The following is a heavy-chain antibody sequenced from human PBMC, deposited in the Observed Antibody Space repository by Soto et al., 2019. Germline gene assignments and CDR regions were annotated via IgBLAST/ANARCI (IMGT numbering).Heavy chain of an antibody. CDR3: ARDRVDYYGSGSYGDAFDI. CDR1: GGSISSYY. D-gene: IGHD3-10*01. V-gene: IGHV4-59*01. J-gene: IGHJ3*02. Sequence: SETLSLTCTVSGGSISSYYWSWIRQPPGKGLEWIRYIYYSGSTNYNPSLKSRVTISVDTSKNQFSLKLSSVTAVDTAVYYCARDRVDYYGSGSYGDAFDIWGQGTMVTVSS. CDR2: IYYSGST.